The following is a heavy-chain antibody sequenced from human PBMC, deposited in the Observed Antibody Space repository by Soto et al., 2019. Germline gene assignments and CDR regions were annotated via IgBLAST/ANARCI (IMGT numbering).Heavy chain of an antibody. D-gene: IGHD4-17*01. CDR3: ARDRRDYAFDY. J-gene: IGHJ4*02. Sequence: GASVKVSCKASGGTFSSYAISWVRQAPGQGLEWMGGIIPIFGTANYAQKFQGRVTITADKSTSTAYMELSSLRSEDTAVYYCARDRRDYAFDYWGQGTLVTVSS. CDR2: IIPIFGTA. CDR1: GGTFSSYA. V-gene: IGHV1-69*06.